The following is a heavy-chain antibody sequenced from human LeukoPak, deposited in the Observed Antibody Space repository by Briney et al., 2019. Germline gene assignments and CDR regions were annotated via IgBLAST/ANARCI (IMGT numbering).Heavy chain of an antibody. V-gene: IGHV3-23*01. J-gene: IGHJ4*02. CDR2: ISGSGGGT. CDR1: GFTFSDYY. Sequence: GGSLRLSCAASGFTFSDYYMSWIRQASGKGLEWVSTISGSGGGTYYADSVKGRFTISRDNSKNTLYLQMNSLRVEDTAVYYCAKAYEWELLSYFDYWGQGTLVTVSS. CDR3: AKAYEWELLSYFDY. D-gene: IGHD1-26*01.